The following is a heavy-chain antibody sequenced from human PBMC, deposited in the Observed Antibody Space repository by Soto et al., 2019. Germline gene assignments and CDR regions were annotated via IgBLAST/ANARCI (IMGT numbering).Heavy chain of an antibody. CDR1: GGSLRGYS. V-gene: IGHV4-59*01. D-gene: IGHD3-10*01. CDR2: VYSGGGT. Sequence: SETLSLTCTVSGGSLRGYSWSWIRQSPGKGLEWIGYVYSGGGTNYSPSFMGRVTISVDTTDNQFSLKLNSVTAADTAMYYCARDHYYGSGRQEKNYYYGMDVWGQGTTVTVSS. CDR3: ARDHYYGSGRQEKNYYYGMDV. J-gene: IGHJ6*02.